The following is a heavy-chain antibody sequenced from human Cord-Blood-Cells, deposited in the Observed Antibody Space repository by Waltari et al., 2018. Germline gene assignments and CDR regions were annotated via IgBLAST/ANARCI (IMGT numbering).Heavy chain of an antibody. Sequence: QVQLQQWGAGLLKPSETLSLTCAVYGGSFSVYYWTWIRHPPGKGLAWIGEINHKGSTNYNPSLKSRVTISVDTSKNQFSLKLSSVTAADTAVYYCATDTTIAAVEDQAPGAYGMDVWGQGTTVTVSS. CDR1: GGSFSVYY. CDR2: INHKGST. V-gene: IGHV4-34*01. CDR3: ATDTTIAAVEDQAPGAYGMDV. D-gene: IGHD6-13*01. J-gene: IGHJ6*02.